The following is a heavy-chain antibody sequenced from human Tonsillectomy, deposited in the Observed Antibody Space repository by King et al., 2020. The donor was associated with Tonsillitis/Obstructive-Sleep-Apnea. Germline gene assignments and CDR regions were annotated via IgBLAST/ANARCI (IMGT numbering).Heavy chain of an antibody. J-gene: IGHJ5*02. D-gene: IGHD2-15*01. CDR3: ARDRIDGWFDP. Sequence: VQLQESGPGLVKPSETLSLTCTVSGGSISSYYWSWIRQPPGKGLEWIGYIYYSGSTNYNTSLKSRVTISVDTSKNQFSLKLSSVTAADTAVYYCARDRIDGWFDPWGQGTLVTVSS. CDR1: GGSISSYY. CDR2: IYYSGST. V-gene: IGHV4-59*01.